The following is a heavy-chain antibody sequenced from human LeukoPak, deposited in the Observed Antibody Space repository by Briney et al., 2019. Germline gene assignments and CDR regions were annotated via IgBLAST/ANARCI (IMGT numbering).Heavy chain of an antibody. Sequence: SQTLSLTCAVSGGSISSGGYSWSWIRQPPGKGLEWIGYIYQSGSTYYNPSLKSRVTISVDRSKNQFSLKLSSVTAADTAVYYCARSPYCSGGSCYSPLDYWGQGTLVTVSS. CDR2: IYQSGST. D-gene: IGHD2-15*01. V-gene: IGHV4-30-2*01. J-gene: IGHJ4*02. CDR1: GGSISSGGYS. CDR3: ARSPYCSGGSCYSPLDY.